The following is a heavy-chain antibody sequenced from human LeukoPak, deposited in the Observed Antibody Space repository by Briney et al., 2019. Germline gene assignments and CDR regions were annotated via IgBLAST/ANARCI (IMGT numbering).Heavy chain of an antibody. CDR3: ARRIGYGDYPWFDP. CDR1: GGSISSYY. Sequence: SETLSLTCTVSGGSISSYYWSWIRQPPGKGLEWIGDIYFSGSTNYNPSLKSRVTISVDTSKNQFSLKLSSVTAADPAVYYCARRIGYGDYPWFDPWGQGTLVTVSS. D-gene: IGHD4-17*01. CDR2: IYFSGST. V-gene: IGHV4-59*08. J-gene: IGHJ5*02.